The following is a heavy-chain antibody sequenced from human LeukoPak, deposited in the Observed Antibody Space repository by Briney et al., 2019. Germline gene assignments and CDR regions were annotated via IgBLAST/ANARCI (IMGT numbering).Heavy chain of an antibody. V-gene: IGHV3-30*04. CDR2: ISYDGSNK. D-gene: IGHD1-26*01. Sequence: GGSLRLSCAASGFTFSSYAMHWVRQAPGKGLEWVAVISYDGSNKYYADSVKGRFTISRDNSKNTLYLQMNSLRAEDTAVYYCARDMGDWGQGTLVTVSS. CDR1: GFTFSSYA. J-gene: IGHJ4*02. CDR3: ARDMGD.